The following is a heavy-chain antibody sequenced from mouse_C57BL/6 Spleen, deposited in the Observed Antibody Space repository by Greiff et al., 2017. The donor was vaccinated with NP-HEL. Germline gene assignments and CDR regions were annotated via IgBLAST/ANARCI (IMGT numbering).Heavy chain of an antibody. CDR2: IDPSDSYT. CDR1: GYTFTSYW. V-gene: IGHV1-69*01. CDR3: ARVRYDYAMGD. Sequence: QVQLKQPGAELVMPGASVKLSCKASGYTFTSYWMHWVKQRPGQGLEWIGVIDPSDSYTNYNQKFKGKSTLTVDKSSSTAYMQLSSLTSEDSAVYYCARVRYDYAMGDGGQGASVSVST. J-gene: IGHJ4*01. D-gene: IGHD2-3*01.